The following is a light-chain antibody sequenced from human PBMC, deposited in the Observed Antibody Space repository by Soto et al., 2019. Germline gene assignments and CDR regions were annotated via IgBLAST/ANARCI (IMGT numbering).Light chain of an antibody. CDR2: EVS. V-gene: IGLV2-14*01. Sequence: QSVLTQPASVSGSPGESISISCTGTSSDVGGYNYVSWYQQQSGKAPKRMIHEVSNRPSGVSNRFSGSKSGNTASLTISGLQAEDEADYYCSSYTSSRAYAFGIGTQVTVL. CDR3: SSYTSSRAYA. CDR1: SSDVGGYNY. J-gene: IGLJ1*01.